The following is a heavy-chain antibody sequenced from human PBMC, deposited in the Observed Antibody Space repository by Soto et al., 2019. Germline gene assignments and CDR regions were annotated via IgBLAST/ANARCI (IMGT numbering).Heavy chain of an antibody. Sequence: QVQLVQSGAEVKKPGASVKVSCKASGYTFTSYGISWVRQAPGQGLEWMGWINSYNGNTNYAQKLQGRVTMTTDTPASKVDMESRSLRSDDTAVYLCARKAVAGIWFDPWGQGTLVTVSS. D-gene: IGHD6-19*01. CDR1: GYTFTSYG. CDR2: INSYNGNT. J-gene: IGHJ5*02. V-gene: IGHV1-18*01. CDR3: ARKAVAGIWFDP.